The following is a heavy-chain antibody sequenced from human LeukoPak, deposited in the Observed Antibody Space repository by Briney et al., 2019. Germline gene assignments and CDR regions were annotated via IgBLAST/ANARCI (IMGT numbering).Heavy chain of an antibody. V-gene: IGHV4-4*02. Sequence: SGTLSLTCAVSGGSISSSNWWSWVRQPPGKGLEWIGEIYHSGSTNYNPSLKSRVTISVDKSKNQFSLQLNSVTPEDTAVYYCARDPRVSAGWQFDYWGQGTLVTVSS. CDR3: ARDPRVSAGWQFDY. CDR2: IYHSGST. J-gene: IGHJ4*02. CDR1: GGSISSSNW. D-gene: IGHD6-19*01.